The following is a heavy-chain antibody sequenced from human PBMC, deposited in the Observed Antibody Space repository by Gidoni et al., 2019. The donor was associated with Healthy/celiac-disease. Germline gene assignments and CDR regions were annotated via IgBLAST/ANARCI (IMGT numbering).Heavy chain of an antibody. Sequence: QVQLQQWGAGLLKPSETLYLTCAVYGGSFSGSYWSWIRQPPGKGLEWIGEIKHIGSTNYNPSLKSRVTISADTSKNQFSLKRSSVTAADTAVYYCARGFSNGPYYYYYYGMDVWGKGTTVTVSS. D-gene: IGHD4-4*01. CDR2: IKHIGST. CDR3: ARGFSNGPYYYYYYGMDV. J-gene: IGHJ6*04. CDR1: GGSFSGSY. V-gene: IGHV4-34*01.